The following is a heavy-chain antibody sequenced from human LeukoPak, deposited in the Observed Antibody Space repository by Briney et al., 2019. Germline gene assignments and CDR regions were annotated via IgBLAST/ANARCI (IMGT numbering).Heavy chain of an antibody. J-gene: IGHJ6*03. CDR3: ARVHYYGSGSKYYYYYYMDV. V-gene: IGHV1-2*02. CDR1: GYTFTGYY. Sequence: ASVKVSCKASGYTFTGYYIHWVRQAPGQGLEWMGWINPNSGGTNYAQKFQGRVTMTTDTSTSTAYMELRSLRSDDTAVYYCARVHYYGSGSKYYYYYYMDVWGKGTTVTISS. D-gene: IGHD3-10*01. CDR2: INPNSGGT.